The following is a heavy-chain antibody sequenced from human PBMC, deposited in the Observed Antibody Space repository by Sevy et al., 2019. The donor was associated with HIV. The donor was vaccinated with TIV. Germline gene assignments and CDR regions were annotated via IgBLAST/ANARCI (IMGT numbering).Heavy chain of an antibody. D-gene: IGHD1-1*01. Sequence: GGSLRLSCKTSGFTFSTYGMHWVRQAPGKGLKWVAFIRYDRSYKHYAESAQGRFTISRDNSSNTLYLQMNGLRPDDTAVYYCAKDRTGDRGWLDPWGQGTQVTVSS. CDR1: GFTFSTYG. J-gene: IGHJ5*02. CDR2: IRYDRSYK. V-gene: IGHV3-30*02. CDR3: AKDRTGDRGWLDP.